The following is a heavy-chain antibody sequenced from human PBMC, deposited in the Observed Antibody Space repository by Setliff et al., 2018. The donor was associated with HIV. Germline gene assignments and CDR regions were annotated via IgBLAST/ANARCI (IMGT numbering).Heavy chain of an antibody. J-gene: IGHJ4*02. CDR2: IYYSGNT. CDR1: GGSISSSSYY. Sequence: SETLSLTCTVSGGSISSSSYYWDWIRQPPGKGLEWIGSIYYSGNTFYNPSLKRRLTISLETSKNQFSLKLRSVTAADTAVYYCARAYFGSGIYYWGQGTLVTVSS. D-gene: IGHD3-10*01. CDR3: ARAYFGSGIYY. V-gene: IGHV4-39*07.